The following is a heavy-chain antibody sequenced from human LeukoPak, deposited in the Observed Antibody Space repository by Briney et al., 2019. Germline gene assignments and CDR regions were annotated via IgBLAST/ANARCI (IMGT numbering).Heavy chain of an antibody. Sequence: SETLSLTCTVSGGSISSYYWSWIRQPAGKGLEWIGRIYTSGSTNYNPSLKSRVTMSVDTSKNQFSLKLSSVTAADTAVYYCAREYRSSWYPVGWFDPWGRGTLVTVSS. J-gene: IGHJ5*02. CDR1: GGSISSYY. D-gene: IGHD6-13*01. CDR3: AREYRSSWYPVGWFDP. V-gene: IGHV4-4*07. CDR2: IYTSGST.